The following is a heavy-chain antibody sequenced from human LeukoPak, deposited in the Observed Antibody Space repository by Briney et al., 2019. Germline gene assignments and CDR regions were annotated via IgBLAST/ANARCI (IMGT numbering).Heavy chain of an antibody. Sequence: GASVKVSCKASGYTFTSYGISWVRQAPGQGLEWMGWISAYNGNTNYARKLQGRVTMTTDTSTSTAYMELRSLRSDDTAVYYCARDDTTYYYDSSGYYRVFDPWGQGTLVTVSS. J-gene: IGHJ5*02. CDR1: GYTFTSYG. D-gene: IGHD3-22*01. V-gene: IGHV1-18*01. CDR3: ARDDTTYYYDSSGYYRVFDP. CDR2: ISAYNGNT.